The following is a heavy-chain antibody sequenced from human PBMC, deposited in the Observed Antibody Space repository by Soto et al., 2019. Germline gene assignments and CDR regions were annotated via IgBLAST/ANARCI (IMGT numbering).Heavy chain of an antibody. V-gene: IGHV3-30*18. CDR2: ISYDGSNK. CDR3: AKDGKG. Sequence: GGSLRLSCAASGFTFSSYGMHWVRQAPGKGLEWVAVISYDGSNKYYADSVKGRFTISRDNSKNTLYLQMNSLRAEDTAVYYCAKDGKGWGQGTLVTVSS. J-gene: IGHJ4*02. D-gene: IGHD1-1*01. CDR1: GFTFSSYG.